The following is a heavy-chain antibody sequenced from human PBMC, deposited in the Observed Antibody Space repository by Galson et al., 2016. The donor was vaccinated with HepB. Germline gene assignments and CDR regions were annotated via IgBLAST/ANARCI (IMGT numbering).Heavy chain of an antibody. CDR2: ISNDGNIK. J-gene: IGHJ6*02. V-gene: IGHV3-30*18. Sequence: SLRLSCAASGFTFTNYGMHWVRQAPGKGLEWVAVISNDGNIKYYEDSVKGRFTISRDTAKNTLYLQMNRLRTEDTAVYYCAKVYNVVVEPADVYYYYGMDVWGQGTTVTVSS. D-gene: IGHD2-2*01. CDR3: AKVYNVVVEPADVYYYYGMDV. CDR1: GFTFTNYG.